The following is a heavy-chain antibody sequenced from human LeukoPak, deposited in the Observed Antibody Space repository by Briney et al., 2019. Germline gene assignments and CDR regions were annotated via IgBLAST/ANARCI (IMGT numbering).Heavy chain of an antibody. Sequence: GSLRLSCAASGFRFSDFTMTWVRQAPGKGPEWVSAIGGRGGSTYYADSLGGRFIISRDNSKDMVYLQMNSLKVEDTATYYCGEEGGAWGQGTKVTVSS. J-gene: IGHJ5*02. CDR3: GEEGGA. D-gene: IGHD3-16*01. CDR2: IGGRGGST. V-gene: IGHV3-23*01. CDR1: GFRFSDFT.